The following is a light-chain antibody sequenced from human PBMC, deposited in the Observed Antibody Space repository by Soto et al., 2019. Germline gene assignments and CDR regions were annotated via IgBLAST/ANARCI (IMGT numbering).Light chain of an antibody. CDR3: QQRSNWPPRHT. CDR1: QSVSSY. CDR2: DAS. V-gene: IGKV3-11*01. J-gene: IGKJ2*01. Sequence: EIVLTQSPATLSLSPGERATLSCRASQSVSSYLAWYQQKPGQAPRLLIYDASNRSTGIPARFSGSGSGTDFTLTISSLEPEDFEVYYCQQRSNWPPRHTFGQGTKLEIK.